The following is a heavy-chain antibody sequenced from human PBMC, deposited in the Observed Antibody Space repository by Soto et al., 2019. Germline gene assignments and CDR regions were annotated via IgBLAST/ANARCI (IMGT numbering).Heavy chain of an antibody. CDR3: ARAQGYSGYDGLSN. D-gene: IGHD5-12*01. Sequence: QVQLVQPGAEVKKPGSSVKVSCKASGGTFSSYAISWVRQAPGQGLEWMGGIIPIFGTANYAQKFQGRVTIPADESTSTAYMELSSLRSEDTAVYYCARAQGYSGYDGLSNWGQGTLVTVSS. V-gene: IGHV1-69*12. CDR1: GGTFSSYA. CDR2: IIPIFGTA. J-gene: IGHJ4*02.